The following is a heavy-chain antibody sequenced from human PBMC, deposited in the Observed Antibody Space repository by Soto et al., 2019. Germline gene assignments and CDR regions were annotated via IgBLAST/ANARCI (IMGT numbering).Heavy chain of an antibody. V-gene: IGHV4-38-2*02. CDR2: IYHSGST. CDR1: GYSISSGYY. D-gene: IGHD5-18*01. J-gene: IGHJ4*02. CDR3: ARESWIQLWFPIFDY. Sequence: NPSETLSLTCAVSGYSISSGYYWGWIRQPPGKGLEWIGSIYHSGSTYYNPSLMSRVTISVDTSKNQFSLKLSSVTAADTAVYYCARESWIQLWFPIFDYWGQGTLVTVSS.